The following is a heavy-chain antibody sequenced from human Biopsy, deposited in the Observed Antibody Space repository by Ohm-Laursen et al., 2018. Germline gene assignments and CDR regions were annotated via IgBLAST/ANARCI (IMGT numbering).Heavy chain of an antibody. Sequence: SHTLSLTCTVSGGSISSDYWSWIRQTSGKGLEWIGYIYYSGSTNYNPSLKSRVTISVDTSKNQFSLRLNSVTAADTAVYYCARATNSTGWPYYYFYGMDVWGQGTTVTVSS. J-gene: IGHJ6*02. D-gene: IGHD2/OR15-2a*01. CDR2: IYYSGST. V-gene: IGHV4-59*07. CDR3: ARATNSTGWPYYYFYGMDV. CDR1: GGSISSDY.